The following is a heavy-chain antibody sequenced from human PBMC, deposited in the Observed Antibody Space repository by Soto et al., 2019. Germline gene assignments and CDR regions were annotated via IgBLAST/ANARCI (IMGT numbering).Heavy chain of an antibody. J-gene: IGHJ5*02. CDR2: ISSSGSTI. Sequence: QVQLVESGGGLVKPGGSLRLSCAASGFTFSDYYMNWIRQAPGKGLEWVAYISSSGSTIYYADSVKGRFTISRDNARNTLSLQMNNLRAEDTAVYYCARDRDCTRTACLSSAFAHWGQGTLITVSS. CDR1: GFTFSDYY. V-gene: IGHV3-11*01. D-gene: IGHD2-2*01. CDR3: ARDRDCTRTACLSSAFAH.